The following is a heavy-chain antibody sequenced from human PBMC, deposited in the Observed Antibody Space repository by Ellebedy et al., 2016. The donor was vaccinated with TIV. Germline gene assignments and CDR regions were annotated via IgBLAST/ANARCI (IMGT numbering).Heavy chain of an antibody. D-gene: IGHD3-10*01. CDR1: GFTFSSYG. Sequence: GESLKISCAASGFTFSSYGMHWVRQATGKGLEWVSAIGTAGDTYYPGSVKGRFTISRENAKNSLYLQMNSLRAGDTAVYYCARGGLGRSGSYYKSLFDYWGQGTLVTVSS. J-gene: IGHJ4*02. CDR3: ARGGLGRSGSYYKSLFDY. V-gene: IGHV3-13*01. CDR2: IGTAGDT.